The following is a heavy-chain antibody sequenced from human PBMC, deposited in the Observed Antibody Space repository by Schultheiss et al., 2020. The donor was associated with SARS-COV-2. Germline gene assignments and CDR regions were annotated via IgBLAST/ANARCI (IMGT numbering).Heavy chain of an antibody. CDR1: GFTFSSYA. Sequence: GGSLRLSCAASGFTFSSYAMSWVRQAPGKGLEWVSAISGSGGSTYYADSVKGRFTISRVNSKNTLYLQMNSLRAEDTAVYYCARDIAAAGIDYWGQGTLVTVSS. V-gene: IGHV3-23*01. D-gene: IGHD6-13*01. CDR3: ARDIAAAGIDY. J-gene: IGHJ4*02. CDR2: ISGSGGST.